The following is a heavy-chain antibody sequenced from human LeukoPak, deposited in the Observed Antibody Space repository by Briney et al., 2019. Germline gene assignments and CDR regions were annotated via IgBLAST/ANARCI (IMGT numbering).Heavy chain of an antibody. V-gene: IGHV3-74*01. CDR3: AKEGIASTTVTNYYYGMDV. CDR2: VNSDGSST. J-gene: IGHJ6*02. CDR1: GFTFSSYW. D-gene: IGHD4-11*01. Sequence: GGSLRLSCAASGFTFSSYWMHWVRQAPGKGLVWVSRVNSDGSSTNYADSVKGGFTISRDNAKNTLYRQMNSLRAEDTAVYYCAKEGIASTTVTNYYYGMDVWGQGTTVTVYS.